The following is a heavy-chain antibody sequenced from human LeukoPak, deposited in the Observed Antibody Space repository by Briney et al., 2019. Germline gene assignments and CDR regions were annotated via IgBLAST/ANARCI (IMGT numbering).Heavy chain of an antibody. D-gene: IGHD2-15*01. CDR1: GFTFSSYA. CDR3: ARPYCSGGSCYLYYGMDV. J-gene: IGHJ6*02. V-gene: IGHV3-23*01. Sequence: GGSLRLSCAASGFTFSSYALSWVRQAPGKGLEWVSVISGSGFSTYYADSVKGRFTISRDNSKNTLYLQMGSLRAEDTAVYYCARPYCSGGSCYLYYGMDVWGPGTTVTVSS. CDR2: ISGSGFST.